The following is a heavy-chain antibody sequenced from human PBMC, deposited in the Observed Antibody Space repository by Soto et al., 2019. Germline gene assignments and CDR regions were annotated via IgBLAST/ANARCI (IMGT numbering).Heavy chain of an antibody. J-gene: IGHJ1*01. Sequence: PGESLKISCKGSGYSFTSYWIGWVRQMPGKGLEWMGIIYPGDSDTRYSPSFQGQVTISADKSISTAYLQWSSLKASDTAMYYCAGGMYYDFWRGYYGQHWGQGTLVTVSS. CDR3: AGGMYYDFWRGYYGQH. CDR1: GYSFTSYW. CDR2: IYPGDSDT. D-gene: IGHD3-3*01. V-gene: IGHV5-51*01.